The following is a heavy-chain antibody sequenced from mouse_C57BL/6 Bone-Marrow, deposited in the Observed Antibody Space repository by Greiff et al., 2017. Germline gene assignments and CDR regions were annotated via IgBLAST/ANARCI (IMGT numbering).Heavy chain of an antibody. CDR1: GYAFSSSW. CDR2: IYPGDGDT. J-gene: IGHJ3*01. V-gene: IGHV1-82*01. D-gene: IGHD1-1*01. CDR3: ASRYGSSYWFAY. Sequence: QVQLQQSGPELVKPGASVKISCKASGYAFSSSWMNWVKQRPGKGLEWIGRIYPGDGDTKYNGKFKGKATLTADKSSSTAYMQLSSLTSEDSAVYFCASRYGSSYWFAYWGQGTLVTVSA.